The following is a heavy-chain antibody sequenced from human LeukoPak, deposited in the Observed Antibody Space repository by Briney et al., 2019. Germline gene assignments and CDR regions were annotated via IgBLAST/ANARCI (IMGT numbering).Heavy chain of an antibody. CDR2: IIPIFGTA. V-gene: IGHV1-69*06. J-gene: IGHJ5*02. D-gene: IGHD4-11*01. Sequence: ASVKVSCKASGGTFSSYAISWVRQAPGQGLEWMGGIIPIFGTANYAQKFQGRVTITADKSTSTAYRELSSLRSEDTAVYYCARIPPPHPSNPYGNWFDPWGQGTLVTVSS. CDR3: ARIPPPHPSNPYGNWFDP. CDR1: GGTFSSYA.